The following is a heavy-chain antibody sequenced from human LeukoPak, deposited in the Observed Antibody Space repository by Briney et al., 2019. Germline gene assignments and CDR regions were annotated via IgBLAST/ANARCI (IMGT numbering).Heavy chain of an antibody. CDR1: GFTVSSNY. J-gene: IGHJ6*02. CDR2: IYSGGST. Sequence: GSLRLSCAASGFTVSSNYMSWVRQAPGKGLEWVSVIYSGGSTYYADSVKGRFTISRHNSKNTLYLQMNSLRAEDTAVYYCARELRFLDPPGYGIDVWGQGTTVTVSS. D-gene: IGHD3-3*01. V-gene: IGHV3-53*04. CDR3: ARELRFLDPPGYGIDV.